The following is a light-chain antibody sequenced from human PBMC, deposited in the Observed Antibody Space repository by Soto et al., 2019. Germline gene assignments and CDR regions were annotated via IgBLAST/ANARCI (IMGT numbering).Light chain of an antibody. CDR3: SSYTSSSTYV. CDR2: DVS. Sequence: SLLTQPAPVSGSPGQSITISCPGTSSDVGGYNYVSWYQQHPGKAPKLMIYDVSNRPSGVSNRFSGSKSGNTASLTISGLQAEDEADYYCSSYTSSSTYVFGTGTKVTVL. CDR1: SSDVGGYNY. V-gene: IGLV2-14*01. J-gene: IGLJ1*01.